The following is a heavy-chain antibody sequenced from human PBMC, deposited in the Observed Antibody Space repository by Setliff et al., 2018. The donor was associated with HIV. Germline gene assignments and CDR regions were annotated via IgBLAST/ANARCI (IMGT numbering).Heavy chain of an antibody. J-gene: IGHJ4*02. CDR3: TTYSSVYYHSDC. V-gene: IGHV3-15*06. CDR1: GFTFRNAW. Sequence: GGSLRLSCAASGFTFRNAWMSWVRQAPGKGLEWVGRIKSKSDGGAVHYAAPVKGRFTISRDDSQDTLYLEMNSLTNEDTAMYYCTTYSSVYYHSDCWGLGTLVTVSS. D-gene: IGHD3-22*01. CDR2: IKSKSDGGAV.